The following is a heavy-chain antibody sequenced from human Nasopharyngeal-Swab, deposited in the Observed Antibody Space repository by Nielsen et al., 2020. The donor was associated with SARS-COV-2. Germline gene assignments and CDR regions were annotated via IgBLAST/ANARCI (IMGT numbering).Heavy chain of an antibody. V-gene: IGHV1-2*06. Sequence: ASVKVSCKASGYTFTGYYMHWVRQAPGQGLEWMGRINPNSGGTNYAQKFQGRVTMTRDTSTSTVYMELSSLRSEDTAVYYCARGAEFGYYGMDVWGQGTTVTVSS. CDR1: GYTFTGYY. D-gene: IGHD3-16*01. J-gene: IGHJ6*02. CDR2: INPNSGGT. CDR3: ARGAEFGYYGMDV.